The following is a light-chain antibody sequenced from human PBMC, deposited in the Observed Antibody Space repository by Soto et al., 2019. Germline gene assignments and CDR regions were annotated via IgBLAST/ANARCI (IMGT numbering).Light chain of an antibody. J-gene: IGLJ2*01. CDR3: AAWDGSLNNVL. Sequence: QAVVTQPPSASGTPGQRVTISCSGSGSSIGTNTVNWYRQLPGTAPKLLIYGNNQRPSGVPARFSGSKSGTSASLGISGLQSEDEADYYCAAWDGSLNNVLFGGGTKLTVL. CDR2: GNN. V-gene: IGLV1-44*01. CDR1: GSSIGTNT.